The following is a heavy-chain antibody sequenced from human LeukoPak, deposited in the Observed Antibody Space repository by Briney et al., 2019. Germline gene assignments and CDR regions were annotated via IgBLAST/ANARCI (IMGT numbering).Heavy chain of an antibody. CDR3: ANVLGYDNSSGYCQEGGFDC. V-gene: IGHV3-43*02. CDR1: GFTFDDYA. D-gene: IGHD3-22*01. J-gene: IGHJ4*02. CDR2: ISGDGGST. Sequence: GGSLRLSCAASGFTFDDYAMHWVRQAPGKGLEWVSLISGDGGSTYYADSVKGRFTISRDNNKNSLYLQMNSLRTEDTALYYCANVLGYDNSSGYCQEGGFDCRGQGTLVTVSS.